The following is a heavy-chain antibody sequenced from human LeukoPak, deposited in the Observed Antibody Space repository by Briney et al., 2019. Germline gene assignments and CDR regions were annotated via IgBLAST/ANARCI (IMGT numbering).Heavy chain of an antibody. CDR3: AKQLGYCSDGSCYFPY. CDR2: ISNNGGYT. J-gene: IGHJ4*02. V-gene: IGHV3-23*01. Sequence: RSGGSLRLSCAASGFTFSSYGMHWVRQAPGKGLEWVSAISNNGGYTYYADSVQGRFTISRDNSKSTLCLQMNSLRAEDTAVYYCAKQLGYCSDGSCYFPYWGQGTLVTVSS. CDR1: GFTFSSYG. D-gene: IGHD2-15*01.